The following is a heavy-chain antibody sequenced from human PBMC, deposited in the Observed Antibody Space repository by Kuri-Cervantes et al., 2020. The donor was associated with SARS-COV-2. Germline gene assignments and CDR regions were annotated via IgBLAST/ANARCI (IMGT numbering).Heavy chain of an antibody. J-gene: IGHJ1*01. V-gene: IGHV4-38-2*01. CDR1: GYSISSGYY. CDR2: IYHSGST. Sequence: ETLSLTCAVSGYSISSGYYWGWIRQPPGKGLEWIGSIYHSGSTYYNPSLKSRVTISVDTSKNRFSLKLSSVTAADTAVYYCARHRPTSGYFQHWGQGTLVTVSS. CDR3: ARHRPTSGYFQH. D-gene: IGHD2-2*01.